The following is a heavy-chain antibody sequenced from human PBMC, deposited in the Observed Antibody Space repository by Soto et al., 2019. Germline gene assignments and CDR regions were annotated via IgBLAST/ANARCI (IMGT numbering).Heavy chain of an antibody. CDR2: MNPNSGNT. J-gene: IGHJ6*02. D-gene: IGHD2-2*01. V-gene: IGHV1-8*01. Sequence: ASVKVSCKASGYTFTSYDINWVRRATGQGLEWMGWMNPNSGNTGYAQKFQGRVTMTRNTSISTAYMELSSLRSEDTAVYYCARDGLDCSSTSCSYGMDVWGQGTTVTVSS. CDR3: ARDGLDCSSTSCSYGMDV. CDR1: GYTFTSYD.